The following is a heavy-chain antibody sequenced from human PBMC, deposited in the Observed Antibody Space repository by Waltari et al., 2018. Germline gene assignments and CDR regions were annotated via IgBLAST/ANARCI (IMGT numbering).Heavy chain of an antibody. J-gene: IGHJ6*02. V-gene: IGHV3-30*01. CDR1: GFTFSSYA. D-gene: IGHD6-13*01. Sequence: QVQLVESGGGVVQPGRSLRLSCAASGFTFSSYAMHWVRQAPGKGLEWVAVISYDGSNKYYAYSVKGRFTISRDNSKNTRYLQMNSLRAEDTAVYYCARAQYSSSWYIPSLDYYYYYGMDVWGQGTTVTVSS. CDR3: ARAQYSSSWYIPSLDYYYYYGMDV. CDR2: ISYDGSNK.